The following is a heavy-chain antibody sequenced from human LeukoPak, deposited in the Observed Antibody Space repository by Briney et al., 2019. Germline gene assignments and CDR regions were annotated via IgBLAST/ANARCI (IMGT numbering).Heavy chain of an antibody. Sequence: ASVKVSCKASDYTFTSYGISWVRQAPGQGLEWMGWISAYNGNTNYAQKLQGRVTMTTDTSTSTAYMELRSLRSDDTAVYYCARVGRAYYGSGSYYVDYWGQGTLVTVSS. J-gene: IGHJ4*02. CDR3: ARVGRAYYGSGSYYVDY. V-gene: IGHV1-18*01. CDR1: DYTFTSYG. D-gene: IGHD3-10*01. CDR2: ISAYNGNT.